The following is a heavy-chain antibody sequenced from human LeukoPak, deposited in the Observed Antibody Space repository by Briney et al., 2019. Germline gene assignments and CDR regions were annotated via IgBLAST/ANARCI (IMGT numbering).Heavy chain of an antibody. V-gene: IGHV4-4*07. CDR1: GGSISSYY. Sequence: SETLSLTCTVSGGSISSYYWSWIRQPAGKGLEWIGRIYTSGSTNYNPSLKSRVTMSVDTSKNQFSLKLSSVTAADTAVYYCARWGPDFWGGYPNNNWFDPWGQGTLVTVSS. CDR3: ARWGPDFWGGYPNNNWFDP. D-gene: IGHD3-3*01. J-gene: IGHJ5*02. CDR2: IYTSGST.